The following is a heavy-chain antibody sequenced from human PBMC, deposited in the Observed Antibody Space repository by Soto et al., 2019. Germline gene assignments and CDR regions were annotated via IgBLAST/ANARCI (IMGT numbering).Heavy chain of an antibody. CDR1: GFTVSSNY. Sequence: EVQLVETGGGLIQPGGSLRLSCAASGFTVSSNYMSWVRQAPGKGLEWVSVIYSGGSTYYADSVKGRFTISRDNSKNTLYLQMNSLRAEDTAVYYCASTGSAGIAAAGTYYYYGMDVWGQGTTVTVSS. CDR2: IYSGGST. V-gene: IGHV3-53*02. D-gene: IGHD6-13*01. J-gene: IGHJ6*02. CDR3: ASTGSAGIAAAGTYYYYGMDV.